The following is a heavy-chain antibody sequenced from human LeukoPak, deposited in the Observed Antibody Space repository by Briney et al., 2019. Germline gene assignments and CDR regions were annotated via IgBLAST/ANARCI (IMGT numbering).Heavy chain of an antibody. CDR1: GFSLSTSGVG. D-gene: IGHD3-10*01. V-gene: IGHV2-5*02. Sequence: KESGPTLVKPTQTLTLTCTFSGFSLSTSGVGVGWIRQPPGKALEWLALIYWDDDKRYSPSLKSRLTITKDTSKHQVVLTMTNMDPVDTATYYCAHLPLRYGSGSYSWFDPWGQGTLVTVSS. CDR2: IYWDDDK. CDR3: AHLPLRYGSGSYSWFDP. J-gene: IGHJ5*02.